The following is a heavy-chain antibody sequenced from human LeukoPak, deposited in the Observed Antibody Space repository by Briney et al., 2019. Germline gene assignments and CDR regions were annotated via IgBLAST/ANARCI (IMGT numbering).Heavy chain of an antibody. V-gene: IGHV4-38-2*02. Sequence: SETLSLTCTVSGYSISSGYYWGWIRPPPGKGLEWIGSIYHSGSTYYNPSLKSRVPISVDTSKHQFSLKLSSVTAADTAVYYCARHTRSDYYASGSYFHNWFDPWGQGTLVTVSS. CDR1: GYSISSGYY. CDR2: IYHSGST. D-gene: IGHD3-10*01. CDR3: ARHTRSDYYASGSYFHNWFDP. J-gene: IGHJ5*02.